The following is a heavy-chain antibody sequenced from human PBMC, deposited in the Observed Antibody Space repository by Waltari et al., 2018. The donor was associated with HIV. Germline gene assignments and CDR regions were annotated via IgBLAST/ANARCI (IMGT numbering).Heavy chain of an antibody. CDR3: ARSRPGAVFGDN. V-gene: IGHV1-8*01. Sequence: QVQLVQSGDEVKQHGASVKVSCKNTGYDSSTFDINWVRQAPGQGFEWMGWMSPSSGKTGYAQKFHGRVSMTRDTSIDTAYMQLSRLTSRDTAVYYCARSRPGAVFGDNWGQGTLVVVSS. CDR2: MSPSSGKT. J-gene: IGHJ4*02. D-gene: IGHD3-3*01. CDR1: GYDSSTFD.